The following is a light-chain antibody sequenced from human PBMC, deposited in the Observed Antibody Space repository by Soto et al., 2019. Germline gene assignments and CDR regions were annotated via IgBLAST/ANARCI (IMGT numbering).Light chain of an antibody. Sequence: QSVLTQSPSASASLGASVKLTCTLSSGHSSYAIAWHLQQPEKGPRYLMKLNSDGSHSKGDGIPDRFSGSSSGAERYLTISSLQSEDEADYYCQTWGTGIVVFGGGTKVTVL. CDR1: SGHSSYA. CDR3: QTWGTGIVV. J-gene: IGLJ2*01. CDR2: LNSDGSH. V-gene: IGLV4-69*01.